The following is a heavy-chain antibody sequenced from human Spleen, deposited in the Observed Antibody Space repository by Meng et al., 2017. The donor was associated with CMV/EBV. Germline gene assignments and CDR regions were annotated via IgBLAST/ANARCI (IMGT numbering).Heavy chain of an antibody. CDR1: GYTFTSYD. Sequence: SGYTFTSYDINWVRQATGQGLEWMGWMNPNSGNTGYAQKFQGRVTMTRNTSISTAYMELSSLRSEDTAVYYCARGVIVGATGWFDPWGQGTLVTVSS. CDR3: ARGVIVGATGWFDP. CDR2: MNPNSGNT. J-gene: IGHJ5*02. D-gene: IGHD1-26*01. V-gene: IGHV1-8*01.